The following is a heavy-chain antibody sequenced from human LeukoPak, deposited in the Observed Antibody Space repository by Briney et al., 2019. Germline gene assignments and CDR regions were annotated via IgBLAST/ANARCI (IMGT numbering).Heavy chain of an antibody. Sequence: GASVNVSCKASGYTFTIYDINWVRQATGQGLEGMGWMNPNSGNTGYAQKFQGRVTMTRNTSISTAYMELSSLRSEDTAVYYCARNRPHIWFGELFFDYYGMDVWGQGTTVTVSS. CDR1: GYTFTIYD. CDR2: MNPNSGNT. D-gene: IGHD3-10*01. CDR3: ARNRPHIWFGELFFDYYGMDV. V-gene: IGHV1-8*01. J-gene: IGHJ6*02.